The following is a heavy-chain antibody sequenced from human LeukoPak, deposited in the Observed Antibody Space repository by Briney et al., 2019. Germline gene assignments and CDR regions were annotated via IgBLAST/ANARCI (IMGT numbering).Heavy chain of an antibody. CDR1: GGSFSGYY. Sequence: SETLSLTCAVYGGSFSGYYWSWIRQPPGKGLEWIGEINHSGSTNYNPSLKSRVTISVDTSKNQFSLKLGSVTAADTAVYYCARVEKYTGSGPTDPWGQGTLVTVSS. CDR2: INHSGST. CDR3: ARVEKYTGSGPTDP. D-gene: IGHD6-13*01. V-gene: IGHV4-34*01. J-gene: IGHJ5*02.